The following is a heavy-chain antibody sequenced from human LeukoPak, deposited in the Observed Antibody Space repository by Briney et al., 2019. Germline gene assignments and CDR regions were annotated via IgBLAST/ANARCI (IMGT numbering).Heavy chain of an antibody. CDR1: GFTFSSYW. CDR3: ARDSRVGSGWYGRMGGFDY. D-gene: IGHD6-19*01. V-gene: IGHV3-7*03. Sequence: PGGSLRLSCAVSGFTFSSYWMTWVRQAPGKGLEWVANIKLDVSETYYVDSVRGRFTISRDNSKNTLYLQMNSLSAEDRAVYYCARDSRVGSGWYGRMGGFDYWGQGTLVTVSS. J-gene: IGHJ4*02. CDR2: IKLDVSET.